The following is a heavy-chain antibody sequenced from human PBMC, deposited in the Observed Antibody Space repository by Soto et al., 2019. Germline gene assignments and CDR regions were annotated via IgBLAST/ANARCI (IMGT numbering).Heavy chain of an antibody. CDR3: VRETVAGTDNWFDP. J-gene: IGHJ5*02. CDR2: IYTSGYT. V-gene: IGHV4-4*07. CDR1: GGPTSTYY. Sequence: AETLSLTCTVSGGPTSTYYWNWIRRPAGKSLEWLGRIYTSGYTKDNPSPKRPSTLSPPTSQTQPPLNRSSVTAPDTAAYYCVRETVAGTDNWFDPWGQGILVTVSS. D-gene: IGHD6-19*01.